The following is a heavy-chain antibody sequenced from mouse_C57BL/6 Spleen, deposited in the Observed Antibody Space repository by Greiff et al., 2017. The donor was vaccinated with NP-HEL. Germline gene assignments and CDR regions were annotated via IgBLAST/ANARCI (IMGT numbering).Heavy chain of an antibody. CDR1: GYTFTDYY. CDR2: INPNNGGT. CDR3: AREGDYDVWFAY. V-gene: IGHV1-26*01. Sequence: VQLQQSGPELVKPGASVKISCKASGYTFTDYYMNWVKQSHGKSLEWIGDINPNNGGTSYNQKFKGKATLTVDKSSSTAYMELRSLTSEDSAVYYCAREGDYDVWFAYWGQGTLVTVSA. D-gene: IGHD2-4*01. J-gene: IGHJ3*01.